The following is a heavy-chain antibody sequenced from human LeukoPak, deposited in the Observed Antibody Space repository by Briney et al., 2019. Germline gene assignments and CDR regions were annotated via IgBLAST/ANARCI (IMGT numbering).Heavy chain of an antibody. Sequence: GGSLRLSCAASGFTFSSYAMHWVRQAPGKGLEWVAVISYDGSNKYYADSVKGRFTISRDNSKNTLYLQMNSLRAEDTAVYYCARDGGLTGYHIRYFDYWGQGTLVTVSS. CDR1: GFTFSSYA. CDR2: ISYDGSNK. V-gene: IGHV3-30*04. D-gene: IGHD3-9*01. J-gene: IGHJ4*02. CDR3: ARDGGLTGYHIRYFDY.